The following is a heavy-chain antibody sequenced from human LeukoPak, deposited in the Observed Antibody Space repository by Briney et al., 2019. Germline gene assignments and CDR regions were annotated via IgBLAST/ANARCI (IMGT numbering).Heavy chain of an antibody. CDR3: ARVAVKLYFDC. Sequence: GGSLRLSCAASGFTVSSNYMSWVRQAPGKGLEWVSVIYSGGSTYYADSVKGRFTISRDNSKNTVYLQMNSLRAEDTAVYYCARVAVKLYFDCWGQGTLVTVSS. J-gene: IGHJ4*02. D-gene: IGHD4-17*01. CDR1: GFTVSSNY. V-gene: IGHV3-53*01. CDR2: IYSGGST.